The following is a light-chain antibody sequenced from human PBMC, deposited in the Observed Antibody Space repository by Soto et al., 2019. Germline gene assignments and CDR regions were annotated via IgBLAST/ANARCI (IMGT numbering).Light chain of an antibody. Sequence: QSALAQPASVSGSPGQSVTISCTGTSSDVGAYNSVSWCQQHPDKAPQLMIYKGTQRPSGVSNRFSGSTSGNAASLTISGLQAGDEADYFCCSSAPESTYVFGTGTKLTVL. J-gene: IGLJ1*01. CDR2: KGT. CDR3: CSSAPESTYV. CDR1: SSDVGAYNS. V-gene: IGLV2-23*01.